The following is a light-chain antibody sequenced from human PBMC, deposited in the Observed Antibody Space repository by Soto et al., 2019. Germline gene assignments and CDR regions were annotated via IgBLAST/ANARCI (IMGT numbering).Light chain of an antibody. V-gene: IGLV2-14*01. CDR1: SSDVGGYNY. J-gene: IGLJ3*02. Sequence: QSVLTQPTSVSGSPGQSITISCTGPSSDVGGYNYVSWYQQHPGKAPKLMIYEVSNRPSGVYNRFSGSKSGNTASLTISGLQAEDEADYYCSSYTSSSPNWVFGGGTKLTVL. CDR3: SSYTSSSPNWV. CDR2: EVS.